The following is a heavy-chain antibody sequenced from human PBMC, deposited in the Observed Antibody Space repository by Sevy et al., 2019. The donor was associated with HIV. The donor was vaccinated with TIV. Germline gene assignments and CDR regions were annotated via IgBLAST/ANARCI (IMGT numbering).Heavy chain of an antibody. Sequence: GGSLRLSCAASGFTVSSNYMSWVRQAPGKGLEWVSVIYSGGSTYYADSVKGRFTISRDNSENTLYLQMNSLRAEDTAVYYCARGRGSSWYEDYWGQGTLVTVSS. CDR1: GFTVSSNY. V-gene: IGHV3-53*01. J-gene: IGHJ4*02. CDR3: ARGRGSSWYEDY. CDR2: IYSGGST. D-gene: IGHD6-13*01.